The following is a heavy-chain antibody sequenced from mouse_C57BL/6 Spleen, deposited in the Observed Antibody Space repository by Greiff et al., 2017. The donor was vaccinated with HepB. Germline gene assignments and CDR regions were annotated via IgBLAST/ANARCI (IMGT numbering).Heavy chain of an antibody. D-gene: IGHD1-1*01. CDR3: ARSVTTVVESGFAY. Sequence: QVQLQQSGAELVRPGTSVKMSCKASGYTFTNYWIGWAKQRPGHGLEWIGDIYPGGGYTNYNEKFKGKATLTADKSSSTAYMQFSSLTSEDSAIYYCARSVTTVVESGFAYWGQGTLVTVSA. CDR2: IYPGGGYT. J-gene: IGHJ3*01. CDR1: GYTFTNYW. V-gene: IGHV1-63*01.